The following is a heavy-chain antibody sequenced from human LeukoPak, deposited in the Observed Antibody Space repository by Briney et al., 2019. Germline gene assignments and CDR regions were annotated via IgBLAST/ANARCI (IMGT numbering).Heavy chain of an antibody. CDR2: IKEDGSET. D-gene: IGHD2-15*01. J-gene: IGHJ3*02. CDR3: ASVSCSGGSCYRAFDI. V-gene: IGHV3-7*01. CDR1: GFTFSRNW. Sequence: PGGSLRLSCGVSGFTFSRNWMTWVRQTPGKGLEWVAHIKEDGSETYYVDSVKGRFTISRDNSKNTLYLQMNSLRAEDTAVYYCASVSCSGGSCYRAFDIWGQGTMVTVSS.